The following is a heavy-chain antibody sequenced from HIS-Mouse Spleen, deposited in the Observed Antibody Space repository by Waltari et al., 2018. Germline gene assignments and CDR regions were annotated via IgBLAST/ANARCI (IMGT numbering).Heavy chain of an antibody. CDR3: AKDPGEWELLNAFDI. J-gene: IGHJ3*02. CDR1: GFTFSSYS. D-gene: IGHD1-26*01. V-gene: IGHV3-23*01. CDR2: ISGSGGST. Sequence: EVQLLESGGGLVQPGGSLRLSCAASGFTFSSYSLSWVRQAPGKGLEWVSAISGSGGSTYYADSVKGRFTISRDNSKNTLYLQMNSLRAEDTAVYYCAKDPGEWELLNAFDIWGQGTMVTVSS.